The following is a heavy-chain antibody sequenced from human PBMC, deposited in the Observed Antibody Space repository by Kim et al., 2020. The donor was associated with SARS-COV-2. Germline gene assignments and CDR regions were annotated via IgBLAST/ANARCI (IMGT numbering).Heavy chain of an antibody. CDR1: GFTFTGHA. J-gene: IGHJ4*02. V-gene: IGHV3-23*01. Sequence: GGSLRLSCTTSGFTFTGHAMSWVRPAPGKGLEWVSSIDGSDGTTYYVDSVRGRFTISRDDSKNTLYLQMSALIGDDTAAYYGMTGGWGWIWDLWGQGTV. D-gene: IGHD2-21*01. CDR2: IDGSDGTT. CDR3: MTGGWGWIWDL.